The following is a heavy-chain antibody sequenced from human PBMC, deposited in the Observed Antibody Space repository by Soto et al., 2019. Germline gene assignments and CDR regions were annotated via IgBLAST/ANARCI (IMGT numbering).Heavy chain of an antibody. CDR2: VNWNGGST. D-gene: IGHD6-6*01. V-gene: IGHV3-20*04. CDR3: VRGASSNFDY. Sequence: EVQLVESGGGVLRPGGSLRLSCAASGFTFDDYGMSWARQAPGKGLEWVAGVNWNGGSTGYADSVKGRFTISRDNAKNSPYLQMNSLRDEDTVLYYCVRGASSNFDYWGQGTLVTVSS. CDR1: GFTFDDYG. J-gene: IGHJ4*02.